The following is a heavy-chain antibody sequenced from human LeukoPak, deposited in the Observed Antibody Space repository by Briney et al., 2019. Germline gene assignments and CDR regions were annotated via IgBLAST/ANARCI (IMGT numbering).Heavy chain of an antibody. D-gene: IGHD3-22*01. CDR3: ARRRYYDPFDY. J-gene: IGHJ4*02. Sequence: ASVKVSCKASGGTFSSYAISWVRQAPGQGLEGMGRIIPILGRANYAQKFQGRVTITTDESTSTAYMELSSLRSEDTAVYYCARRRYYDPFDYWGQGTLVTVSS. CDR2: IIPILGRA. CDR1: GGTFSSYA. V-gene: IGHV1-69*05.